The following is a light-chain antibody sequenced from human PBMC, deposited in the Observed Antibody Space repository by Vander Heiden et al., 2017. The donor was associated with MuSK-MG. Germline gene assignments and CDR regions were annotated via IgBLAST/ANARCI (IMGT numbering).Light chain of an antibody. Sequence: DIQMTQSPSSLSASVGDRVTITCRASQGIRNDLAWLQQKPGKAPQRLMYGTSILQGGVPSRFSGSGSGTQFTLTISSLQPEDFATYYCRQHNTYPWTFGQGTRVEMK. V-gene: IGKV1-17*01. J-gene: IGKJ1*01. CDR1: QGIRND. CDR3: RQHNTYPWT. CDR2: GTS.